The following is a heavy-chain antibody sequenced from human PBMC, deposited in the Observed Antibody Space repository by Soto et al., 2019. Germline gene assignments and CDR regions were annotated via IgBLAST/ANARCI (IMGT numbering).Heavy chain of an antibody. CDR2: INPNSGGT. Sequence: ASVKVSCKASGYTFTGYYMHWVRQAPGQGLEWMGWINPNSGGTNYAQKFQGWVTMTRDTSISTAYMELSRLRSDDTAVYYCARARYCSGGSCNPYYYYMDVWGKGTTVTVSS. CDR3: ARARYCSGGSCNPYYYYMDV. J-gene: IGHJ6*03. V-gene: IGHV1-2*04. D-gene: IGHD2-15*01. CDR1: GYTFTGYY.